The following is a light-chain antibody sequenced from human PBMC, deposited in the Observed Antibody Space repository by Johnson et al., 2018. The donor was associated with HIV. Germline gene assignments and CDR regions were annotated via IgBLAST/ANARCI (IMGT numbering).Light chain of an antibody. J-gene: IGLJ1*01. CDR3: GTWDSSLSAYV. Sequence: QSVLTQPPSVSAAPGQKVTISCSGSSSNIGRNYVSWYQQLPGTAPKLLIFDNNKRPSGIPDRFSASKSGTSATLGITGLQTGDEADYYFGTWDSSLSAYVFVTGTKVTVL. CDR1: SSNIGRNY. CDR2: DNN. V-gene: IGLV1-51*01.